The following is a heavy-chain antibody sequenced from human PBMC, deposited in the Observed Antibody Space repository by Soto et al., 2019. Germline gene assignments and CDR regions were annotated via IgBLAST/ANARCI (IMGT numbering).Heavy chain of an antibody. D-gene: IGHD3-16*01. CDR2: ISHDGSIT. V-gene: IGHV3-30*15. CDR1: GFTFSSYA. CDR3: AKDEYWESHFYYFMDL. Sequence: GGSLRLSCAASGFTFSSYAMHWVRQAPGKGLEWVAVISHDGSITYYSDSVKGRFTMSRDNSNNTLFLQMSSLRSEDTAIYYRAKDEYWESHFYYFMDLWGRGTTVTVSS. J-gene: IGHJ6*03.